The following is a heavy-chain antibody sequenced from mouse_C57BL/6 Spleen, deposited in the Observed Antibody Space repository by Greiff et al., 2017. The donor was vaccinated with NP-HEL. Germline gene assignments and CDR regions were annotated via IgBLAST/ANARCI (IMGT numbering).Heavy chain of an antibody. D-gene: IGHD4-1*01. CDR2: ISDGGSYT. Sequence: EVMLVESGGGLVKPGGSLKLSCAASGFTFRSYAMSWVRQTPEKRLEWVATISDGGSYTYYPDNVKGRFTISRDNAKNNLYLQMSHLKSEDTAMYYCARELGPFAYWGQGTLVTVSA. V-gene: IGHV5-4*03. CDR1: GFTFRSYA. J-gene: IGHJ3*01. CDR3: ARELGPFAY.